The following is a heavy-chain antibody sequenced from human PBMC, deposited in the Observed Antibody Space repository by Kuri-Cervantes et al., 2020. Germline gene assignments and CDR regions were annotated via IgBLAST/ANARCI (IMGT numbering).Heavy chain of an antibody. J-gene: IGHJ6*02. CDR3: ARQITIFGGGMDV. D-gene: IGHD3-3*01. Sequence: GESLKISCAASGFTFSSYAMHWVRQAPGKGLEWVAVIPYDGSNKYYADSVKGRFTISRDNSKNTLYLQMNSLRAEDTAVYYCARQITIFGGGMDVWGQGTTVTVSS. V-gene: IGHV3-30-3*01. CDR2: IPYDGSNK. CDR1: GFTFSSYA.